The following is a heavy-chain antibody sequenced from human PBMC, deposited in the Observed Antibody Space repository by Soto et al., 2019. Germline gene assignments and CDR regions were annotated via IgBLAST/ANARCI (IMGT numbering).Heavy chain of an antibody. CDR1: GYTFTSYA. V-gene: IGHV1-3*01. Sequence: GASVKVSCKASGYTFTSYAMHWVRQAPGQRHEWMGWINAGNGNTKYSQKFQGRVTITRDTSASTAYMELSSLRSEDTAVYYCAREVIAAAGTFSYYGMDVWGQGTTVTASS. J-gene: IGHJ6*02. D-gene: IGHD6-13*01. CDR3: AREVIAAAGTFSYYGMDV. CDR2: INAGNGNT.